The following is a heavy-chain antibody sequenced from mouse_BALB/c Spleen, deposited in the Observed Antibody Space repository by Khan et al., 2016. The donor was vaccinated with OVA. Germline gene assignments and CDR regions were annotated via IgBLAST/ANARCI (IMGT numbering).Heavy chain of an antibody. CDR1: GFTFGSFG. J-gene: IGHJ3*01. CDR3: ARANWAWFAY. CDR2: ISSDSFTL. D-gene: IGHD4-1*01. V-gene: IGHV5-17*02. Sequence: EVQGVESGGGLVQPGGSRKLSCTASGFTFGSFGMHWVRQAPEKGLEWVAYISSDSFTLNYADTVKGRFTISRDNPRNTLFLQMTSVRSEDTAMYYCARANWAWFAYWGQGTLVTVSA.